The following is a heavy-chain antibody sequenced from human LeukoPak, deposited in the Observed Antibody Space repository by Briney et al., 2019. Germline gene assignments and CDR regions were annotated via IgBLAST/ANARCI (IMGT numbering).Heavy chain of an antibody. Sequence: GGSLRLSCAASGFTFSSYSMNWVRQAPGKGLEWLAFIRYDGSIKYYADSVKGRLTISRDNSRTTLYLQIGGLRAEDTAVYYCAKFDIWGQGTMVTVSS. V-gene: IGHV3-30*02. CDR2: IRYDGSIK. J-gene: IGHJ3*02. CDR3: AKFDI. CDR1: GFTFSSYS.